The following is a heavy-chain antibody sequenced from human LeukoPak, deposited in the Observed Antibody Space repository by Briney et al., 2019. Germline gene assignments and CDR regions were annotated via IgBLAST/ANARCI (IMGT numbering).Heavy chain of an antibody. CDR3: ARWSGFSFDY. CDR2: IWHDGSEK. Sequence: GGSLRLSCAASGFTFSDYYMSWIRQVPGKGLEWVAVIWHDGSEKYYEDSVKGRFTISRDNSKNTLYLQMNSLRAEDTAVYYCARWSGFSFDYWGQGTLVTVSS. V-gene: IGHV3-33*08. D-gene: IGHD3-3*01. J-gene: IGHJ4*02. CDR1: GFTFSDYY.